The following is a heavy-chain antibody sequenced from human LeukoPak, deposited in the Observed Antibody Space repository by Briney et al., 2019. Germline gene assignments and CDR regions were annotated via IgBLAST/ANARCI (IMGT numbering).Heavy chain of an antibody. V-gene: IGHV3-21*01. Sequence: PGGSLRLSCAASGFTFSSYSMNWVRQAPGKGLEWVSSISSSSSYIYYADSVKGRFTISRDNAKNSLYLQMTSLRAEDTAVYYCARGILAAAATGYYYMDVWGKGTTVTVSS. J-gene: IGHJ6*03. D-gene: IGHD6-13*01. CDR2: ISSSSSYI. CDR3: ARGILAAAATGYYYMDV. CDR1: GFTFSSYS.